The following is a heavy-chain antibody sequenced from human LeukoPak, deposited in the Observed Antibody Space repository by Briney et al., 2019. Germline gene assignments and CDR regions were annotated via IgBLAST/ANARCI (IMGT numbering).Heavy chain of an antibody. Sequence: GGSLRLSCAASGFTFNSYSMNWVRQAPGKGLEWVSSISSSSSHIYYADSVKGRFTISRDNAKNSLYLQMNSLRAEDTAVYYCARDIGSSGWSDSWGQATLVTVSS. CDR3: ARDIGSSGWSDS. V-gene: IGHV3-21*01. CDR2: ISSSSSHI. D-gene: IGHD6-19*01. J-gene: IGHJ5*01. CDR1: GFTFNSYS.